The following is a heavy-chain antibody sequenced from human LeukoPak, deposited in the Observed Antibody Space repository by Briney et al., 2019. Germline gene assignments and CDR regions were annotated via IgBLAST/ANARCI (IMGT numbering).Heavy chain of an antibody. CDR2: IYYSGST. J-gene: IGHJ4*02. D-gene: IGHD3-22*01. CDR1: GGSISSGDYY. CDR3: AREVRNYYDSSGYYSPYYFDY. Sequence: SETLSLTCTVSGGSISSGDYYWRWIRQPPGKGLEWIGYIYYSGSTYYNPSLKSRVTISVDTSKNQFSLKLSSVTAADTAVYYCAREVRNYYDSSGYYSPYYFDYWGQGTLVTVSS. V-gene: IGHV4-30-4*01.